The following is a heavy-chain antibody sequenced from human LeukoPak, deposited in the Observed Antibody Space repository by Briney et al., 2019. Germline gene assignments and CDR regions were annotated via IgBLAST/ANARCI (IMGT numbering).Heavy chain of an antibody. CDR1: GFTFSSYN. CDR3: ARESGYDPPYY. CDR2: ISSSSSYI. Sequence: PGGSLRLSCAASGFTFSSYNMNWVRQAPGKGLEWVPSISSSSSYIYYADSVKGRFTISRDNAKNSLYLQMNSLRAEDTAVYYCARESGYDPPYYWGQGTLVTVSS. J-gene: IGHJ4*02. D-gene: IGHD5-12*01. V-gene: IGHV3-21*01.